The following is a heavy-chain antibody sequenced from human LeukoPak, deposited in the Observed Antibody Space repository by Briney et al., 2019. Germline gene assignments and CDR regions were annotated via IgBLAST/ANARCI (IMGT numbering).Heavy chain of an antibody. J-gene: IGHJ4*02. CDR3: ARGPLVDFFDY. CDR1: GVSVSSGSHY. CDR2: IYYSGST. Sequence: SETLSLTCTVSGVSVSSGSHYWSWIRQPPGKGLEWIGYIYYSGSTKYNPSLKSRVTISVDTSKNQFSLKLSSVTAADTAVYYCARGPLVDFFDYWGQGTLVTVSS. V-gene: IGHV4-61*01. D-gene: IGHD2-15*01.